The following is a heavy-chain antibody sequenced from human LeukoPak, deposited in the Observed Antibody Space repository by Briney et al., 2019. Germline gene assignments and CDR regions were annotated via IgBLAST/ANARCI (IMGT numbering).Heavy chain of an antibody. V-gene: IGHV3-23*01. J-gene: IGHJ4*02. D-gene: IGHD3-10*01. CDR2: ISGSGGNT. CDR3: ARVTYGSGTYGALDY. CDR1: GFTFSSYG. Sequence: GGSLRLSCAASGFTFSSYGMSWVRQAPGKGLEWVSAISGSGGNTYYADSVKGRFTISRDNSKNTLYLQMNSLRAEDTAVYYCARVTYGSGTYGALDYWGQGTLVTVSS.